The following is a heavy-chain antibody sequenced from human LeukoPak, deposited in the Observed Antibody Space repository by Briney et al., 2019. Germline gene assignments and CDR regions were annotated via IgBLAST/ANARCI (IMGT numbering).Heavy chain of an antibody. CDR3: YVELSSNWFDP. CDR1: GFIFSSYA. J-gene: IGHJ5*02. V-gene: IGHV3-23*01. Sequence: GGSLRLSCVASGFIFSSYAMSWVRQAPGKGLEWVSGISGSGDNTYYADSVKGRFTISRDNAKNTLYLQMNSLRAEDTAIYYCYVELSSNWFDPWGQGALVTVSS. CDR2: ISGSGDNT. D-gene: IGHD5-24*01.